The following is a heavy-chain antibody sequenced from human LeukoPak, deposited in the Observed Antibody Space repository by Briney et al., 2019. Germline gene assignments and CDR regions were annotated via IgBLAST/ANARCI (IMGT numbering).Heavy chain of an antibody. CDR1: GYTFTGHY. V-gene: IGHV1-2*02. Sequence: ASVKVSCKASGYTFTGHYMHWVRQAPGQGLEWMGWINPNSGGTNYAQKFQGRVTMTRDTSISTAYMELSRLRSDDTAVYYCARGTYYYDSSGLFDYWGQGTLVTVSS. CDR3: ARGTYYYDSSGLFDY. D-gene: IGHD3-22*01. CDR2: INPNSGGT. J-gene: IGHJ4*02.